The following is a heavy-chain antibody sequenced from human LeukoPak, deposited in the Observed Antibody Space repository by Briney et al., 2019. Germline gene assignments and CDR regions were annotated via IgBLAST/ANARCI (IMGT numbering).Heavy chain of an antibody. J-gene: IGHJ2*01. V-gene: IGHV5-51*01. D-gene: IGHD2-8*01. CDR3: ARHNQDIVLMVYAMGWYFDL. Sequence: ESLKISCKGSGSIFTSYWIGWVRQLPGKGLEWMGIIYPGDSDTRYSPSFQGQVTISADKSISTAYLQWSSLKASDTAMYYCARHNQDIVLMVYAMGWYFDLWGRGTLVTVSS. CDR2: IYPGDSDT. CDR1: GSIFTSYW.